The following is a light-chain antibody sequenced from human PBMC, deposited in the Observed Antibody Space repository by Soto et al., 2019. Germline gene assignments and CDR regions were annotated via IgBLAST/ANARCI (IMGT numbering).Light chain of an antibody. Sequence: QSVLTQPASVSGSPGQSITISCPGTSSDIGGYNSVSWYQQHPGKAPRLMIYEVSNRPSGISNHFSGSKSGNTASLTISGLQAEDEADYYCSSYTNSGTLVVFGGGTKRTVL. CDR3: SSYTNSGTLVV. J-gene: IGLJ2*01. CDR2: EVS. V-gene: IGLV2-14*01. CDR1: SSDIGGYNS.